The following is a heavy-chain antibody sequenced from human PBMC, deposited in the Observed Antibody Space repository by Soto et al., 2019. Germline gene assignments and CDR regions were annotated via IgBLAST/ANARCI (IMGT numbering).Heavy chain of an antibody. CDR1: GYSITNYW. CDR2: IYPGGSKT. Sequence: GELLKICWTGAGYSITNYWSGLVRPISGEGLEWMGIIYPGGSKTRYSPSFQGQVTISADKSISTAYLQWSSMKASDTAMYYCARLKRSGVFYYYYGMDVWGQGTTVTVSS. D-gene: IGHD2-8*01. J-gene: IGHJ6*02. CDR3: ARLKRSGVFYYYYGMDV. V-gene: IGHV5-51*01.